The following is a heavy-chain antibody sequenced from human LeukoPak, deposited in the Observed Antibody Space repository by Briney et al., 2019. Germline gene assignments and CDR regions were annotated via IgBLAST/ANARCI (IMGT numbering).Heavy chain of an antibody. J-gene: IGHJ4*02. CDR2: IRPAGSFT. CDR3: ASGPYSYGWGY. D-gene: IGHD5-18*01. V-gene: IGHV3-74*01. Sequence: GGSLRLSCAASGFTFSTYWMHWVRQAPGKGLVWVSRIRPAGSFTNYADFVQGRFTISRDDAKNTLFLQMNSLRAEDTAVYYCASGPYSYGWGYWGQGTLVTVSS. CDR1: GFTFSTYW.